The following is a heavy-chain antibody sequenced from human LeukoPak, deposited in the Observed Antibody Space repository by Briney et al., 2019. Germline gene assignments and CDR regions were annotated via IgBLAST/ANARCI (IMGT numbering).Heavy chain of an antibody. CDR3: ARTTTMYPHCSGGSCYSPVAY. CDR2: INPSGGST. CDR1: GYTFTSYY. J-gene: IGHJ4*02. Sequence: ASVKVSCKASGYTFTSYYMHWVRQAPGQGLEWMGIINPSGGSTSYAQKFQGRVTMTRDMSTSTAYMELRSLRSDDTAVYYCARTTTMYPHCSGGSCYSPVAYWGQGTLVTVSS. V-gene: IGHV1-46*01. D-gene: IGHD2-15*01.